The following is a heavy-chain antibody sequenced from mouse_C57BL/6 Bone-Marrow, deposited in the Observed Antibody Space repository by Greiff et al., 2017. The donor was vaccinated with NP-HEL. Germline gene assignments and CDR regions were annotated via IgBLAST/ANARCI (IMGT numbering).Heavy chain of an antibody. D-gene: IGHD4-1*01. CDR2: INPYNGGT. Sequence: VQLQQSGPVLVKPGASVKMSCKASGYTFTDYYMNWVKQSHGKSLEWIGVINPYNGGTSYNQKFKGKATLTVDKSSSTAYMELNSLTSEDSAVYYCARSWDWFAYWGQGTLVTVSA. CDR3: ARSWDWFAY. J-gene: IGHJ3*01. V-gene: IGHV1-19*01. CDR1: GYTFTDYY.